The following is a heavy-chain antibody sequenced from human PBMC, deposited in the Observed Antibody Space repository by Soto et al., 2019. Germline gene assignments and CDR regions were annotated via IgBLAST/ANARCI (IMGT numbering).Heavy chain of an antibody. Sequence: PGGSLRLSCAASGFTFSNYGMHWVRQVPGKGLEWMAVISYDGSNEYYADSVKGRFTISRDNSKNTLYLQMNSLRAEDTAIYYCAKDLLAYCGGDCLFDCWGQGTLVTVSS. D-gene: IGHD2-21*02. V-gene: IGHV3-30*18. J-gene: IGHJ4*02. CDR2: ISYDGSNE. CDR3: AKDLLAYCGGDCLFDC. CDR1: GFTFSNYG.